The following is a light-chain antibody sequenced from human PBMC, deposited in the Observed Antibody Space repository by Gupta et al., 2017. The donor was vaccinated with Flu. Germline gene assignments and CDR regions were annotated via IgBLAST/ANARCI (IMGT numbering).Light chain of an antibody. V-gene: IGKV3-20*01. J-gene: IGKJ1*01. Sequence: IVLTQSPGTLSLSPGERATLSCRASQSISNNFLDWYQQRPGQSPRLLLHGASNSATGTPDRFSGSGSGTDFTLTISRRQPEDFSVYYCQQYGDLVPTTFGQGTKVEI. CDR2: GAS. CDR3: QQYGDLVPTT. CDR1: QSISNNF.